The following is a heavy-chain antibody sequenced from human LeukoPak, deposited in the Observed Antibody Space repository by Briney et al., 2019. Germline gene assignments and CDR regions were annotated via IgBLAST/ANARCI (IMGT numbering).Heavy chain of an antibody. V-gene: IGHV4-59*01. J-gene: IGHJ6*02. D-gene: IGHD6-19*01. Sequence: SETLSLTCTVSGGSISSYYWSWIRQPPGKGLEWIGYIYYSGSTNYNPSLKSRDTISVDTSKNQFSLKLSSVTAADTAVYYCARDRYSSGWLDYYYGMDVWGQGTTVTVFS. CDR2: IYYSGST. CDR1: GGSISSYY. CDR3: ARDRYSSGWLDYYYGMDV.